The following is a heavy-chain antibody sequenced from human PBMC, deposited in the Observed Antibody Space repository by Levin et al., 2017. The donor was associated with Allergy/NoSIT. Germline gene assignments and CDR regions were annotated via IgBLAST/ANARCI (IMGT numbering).Heavy chain of an antibody. J-gene: IGHJ6*02. Sequence: ASVKVSCKASGYTFTGYYMHWVRQAPGQGLEWMGWINPNSGGTNYAQKFQGRVTMTRDTSISTAYMELSRLRSDDTAVYYCASPLVLRFLEGVWGMDVWGQGTTVTVSS. CDR1: GYTFTGYY. V-gene: IGHV1-2*02. CDR2: INPNSGGT. D-gene: IGHD3-3*01. CDR3: ASPLVLRFLEGVWGMDV.